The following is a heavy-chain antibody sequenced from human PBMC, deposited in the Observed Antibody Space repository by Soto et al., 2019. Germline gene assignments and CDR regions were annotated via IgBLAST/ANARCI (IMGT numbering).Heavy chain of an antibody. V-gene: IGHV3-30-3*01. D-gene: IGHD2-21*01. J-gene: IGHJ4*02. Sequence: GGSLRLSCAASGFTFSTYAMHWVRQAPGKGLEWLSVISYTGNNKNYIDSVKGRFTISRDNSKSTLYLQLSSLRIEDTAVYYCARGGAYCDGSSCFPAFDYWGQGSLVTVSS. CDR2: ISYTGNNK. CDR1: GFTFSTYA. CDR3: ARGGAYCDGSSCFPAFDY.